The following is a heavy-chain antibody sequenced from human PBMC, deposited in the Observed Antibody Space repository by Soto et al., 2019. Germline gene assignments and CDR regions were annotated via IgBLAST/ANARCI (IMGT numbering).Heavy chain of an antibody. CDR2: IDWDDDK. Sequence: SGPTLVNPTQTLTLTCTFSGFSLTTRGMCVSWIRQPPGKALEWLALIDWDDDKYYNTSLKTRLTISKGTSENQVVLTLSNLDPVDTGTYYCARPRPYSTSWEKNDASDFWGQGTMVTVSS. CDR1: GFSLTTRGMC. CDR3: ARPRPYSTSWEKNDASDF. J-gene: IGHJ3*01. V-gene: IGHV2-70*01. D-gene: IGHD6-13*01.